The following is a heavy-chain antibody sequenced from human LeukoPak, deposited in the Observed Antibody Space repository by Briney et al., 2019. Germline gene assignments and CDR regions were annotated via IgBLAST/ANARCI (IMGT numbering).Heavy chain of an antibody. D-gene: IGHD3-10*01. CDR3: ARAGGRVFDY. J-gene: IGHJ4*02. V-gene: IGHV3-53*01. Sequence: PGGSLRLSCAASGFTVSSNYMSWVRQAPGKGLEWVSVIYSGGSTYYADSVKGRFTISRDNAKNSLYLQMNSLRVEDTAVYFCARAGGRVFDYWGQGTLVTVSS. CDR1: GFTVSSNY. CDR2: IYSGGST.